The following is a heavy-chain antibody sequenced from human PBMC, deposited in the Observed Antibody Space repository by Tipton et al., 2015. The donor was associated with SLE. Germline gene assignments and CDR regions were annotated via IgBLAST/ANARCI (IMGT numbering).Heavy chain of an antibody. J-gene: IGHJ3*02. Sequence: GLVKPSETLSLTCAVYGGSFSGYYWTWIRQPPGKGLEWIGEINHSGSTNYNPSLKSRVSISVDTSKNQFSLKLSSVTAADTAVYYCARGRGWYDFWSGYYPGAFDIWGQGTMVTVSS. V-gene: IGHV4-34*01. D-gene: IGHD3-3*01. CDR1: GGSFSGYY. CDR2: INHSGST. CDR3: ARGRGWYDFWSGYYPGAFDI.